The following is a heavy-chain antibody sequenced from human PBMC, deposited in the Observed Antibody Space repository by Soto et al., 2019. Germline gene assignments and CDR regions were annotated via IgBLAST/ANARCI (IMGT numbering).Heavy chain of an antibody. CDR1: GGSFSSYY. D-gene: IGHD6-6*01. J-gene: IGHJ6*03. CDR2: IYYSGST. CDR3: ARTLIGSSSANYYYYYMDV. V-gene: IGHV4-59*08. Sequence: SETLSLTCTVSGGSFSSYYRSWIRQPPGKGLEWIGYIYYSGSTDYNPSLMSRVTMSVDTSKNQFSLKLSSVTAADAAVYYCARTLIGSSSANYYYYYMDVWGKGTTVTVSS.